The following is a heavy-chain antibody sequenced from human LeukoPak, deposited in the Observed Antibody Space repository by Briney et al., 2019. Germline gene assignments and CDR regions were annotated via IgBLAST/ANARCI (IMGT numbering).Heavy chain of an antibody. Sequence: KASXXTFTGYYIHWLRQAPGQGLEWIGRINPNSGGTNYAQKFQGRVTMTRDTSISTAYMELSRLRSDDTAVYYCARVGVDLWFDPWGQGTLVTVSS. V-gene: IGHV1-2*06. CDR3: ARVGVDLWFDP. CDR2: INPNSGGT. CDR1: XXTFTGYY. D-gene: IGHD3/OR15-3a*01. J-gene: IGHJ5*02.